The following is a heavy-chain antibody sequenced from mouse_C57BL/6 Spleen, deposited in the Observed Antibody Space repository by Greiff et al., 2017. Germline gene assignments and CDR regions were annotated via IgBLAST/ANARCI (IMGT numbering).Heavy chain of an antibody. V-gene: IGHV7-3*01. D-gene: IGHD2-12*01. J-gene: IGHJ1*03. CDR3: ARSYYNWYFEV. Sequence: EVKVEESGGGLVQPGGSLSLSCAASGFTFTDYYMSWVRQPPGKALEWLGFIRNKANGYTTEYSASVKGRFTISRDNSQSILYLQMNALRAEDSATYYCARSYYNWYFEVWGTGTTVTVAS. CDR1: GFTFTDYY. CDR2: IRNKANGYTT.